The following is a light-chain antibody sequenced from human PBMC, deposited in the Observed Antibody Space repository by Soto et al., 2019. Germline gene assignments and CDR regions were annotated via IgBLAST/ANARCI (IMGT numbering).Light chain of an antibody. V-gene: IGKV1-5*01. CDR2: DAS. CDR3: QQYNTYSWT. Sequence: DIQMTQSPSTLSASVGDRVTITCGANQRISRWLAWYQQKPGNAPKLLIYDASSLESGVPSRFSGSGSGTEFTLTISSLQPDDFATYYCQQYNTYSWTFGQGTKVDIK. J-gene: IGKJ1*01. CDR1: QRISRW.